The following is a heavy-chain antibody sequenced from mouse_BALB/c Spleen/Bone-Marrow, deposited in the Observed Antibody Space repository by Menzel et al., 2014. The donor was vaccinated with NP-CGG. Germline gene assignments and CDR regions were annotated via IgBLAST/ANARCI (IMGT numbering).Heavy chain of an antibody. D-gene: IGHD1-1*01. CDR1: GFTFSTYA. CDR2: ISSGGSYT. Sequence: VQLQQPGGVLVKPGGSLKLSCAASGFTFSTYAMSWVRQSPEKRLEWVAEISSGGSYTYYPDTVTGRFTISRDNAKNTPYLEMSSLRSEDTAMYYCARDGYGSSDWGQGTLVTVSA. CDR3: ARDGYGSSD. V-gene: IGHV5-9-4*01. J-gene: IGHJ3*01.